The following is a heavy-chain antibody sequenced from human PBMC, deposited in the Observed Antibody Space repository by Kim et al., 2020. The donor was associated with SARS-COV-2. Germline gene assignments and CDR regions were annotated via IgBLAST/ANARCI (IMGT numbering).Heavy chain of an antibody. Sequence: AQKFQGRVIMTRNTSRSTAYMELSSLRSEDTAVYYCARKVGDYGGNSLGYWGQGTLVTVSS. V-gene: IGHV1-8*01. D-gene: IGHD4-17*01. J-gene: IGHJ4*02. CDR3: ARKVGDYGGNSLGY.